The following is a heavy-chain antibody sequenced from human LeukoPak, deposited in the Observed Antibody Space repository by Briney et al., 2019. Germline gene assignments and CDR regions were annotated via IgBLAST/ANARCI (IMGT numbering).Heavy chain of an antibody. Sequence: GGSLRLSSAASGFTFNNYAMSWVRQAPGKGLEWVSAITGSGGNTYYTDSVKGRFTISRDNSTYTVFLQMNSLRAEDTAVYCCARWGDYDVLTGYYVSDYWGQGTLVTVSS. V-gene: IGHV3-23*01. CDR2: ITGSGGNT. CDR1: GFTFNNYA. D-gene: IGHD3-9*01. CDR3: ARWGDYDVLTGYYVSDY. J-gene: IGHJ4*02.